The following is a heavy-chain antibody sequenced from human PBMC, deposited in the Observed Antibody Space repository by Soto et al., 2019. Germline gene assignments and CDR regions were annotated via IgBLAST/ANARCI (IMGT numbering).Heavy chain of an antibody. CDR1: GFTLSDHN. J-gene: IGHJ4*02. CDR2: SRNQANGYST. Sequence: EVQLVESGGGLVQPGGSLRLSRSVSGFTLSDHNIDWVRQAPGKGLEWVGRSRNQANGYSTIYAASVKGRFTTSRDDSKNLVYLQMESLRTEDTAVYYCVRDTYFSDSSSYTRCFDFWGQGALVTVSS. D-gene: IGHD3-22*01. V-gene: IGHV3-72*01. CDR3: VRDTYFSDSSSYTRCFDF.